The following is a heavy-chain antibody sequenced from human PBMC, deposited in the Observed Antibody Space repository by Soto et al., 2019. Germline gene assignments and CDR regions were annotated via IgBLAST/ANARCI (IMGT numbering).Heavy chain of an antibody. J-gene: IGHJ6*02. CDR2: IDPSDSYT. CDR3: ARLPGIAAAGYYGMAV. CDR1: GYSFTSYW. Sequence: PGESLKISCKGSGYSFTSYWISWVRQMPGKGLEWMGRIDPSDSYTNYSPSFQGHVTISADKSISTAYLQWSSLKASDTAMYYCARLPGIAAAGYYGMAVWGQGTTVPVSS. V-gene: IGHV5-10-1*01. D-gene: IGHD6-13*01.